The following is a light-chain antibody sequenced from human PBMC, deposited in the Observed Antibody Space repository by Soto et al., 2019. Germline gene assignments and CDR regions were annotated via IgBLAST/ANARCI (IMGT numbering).Light chain of an antibody. V-gene: IGKV3-11*01. Sequence: EIVLTQSPGTLSLSPGERATLSCRASQSVSNSLAWYQQKPGQAPRLLIYDASNRATGIPARFSGSGSGTDFTLTISSLEPEDFAVYYCQHRRNWPLTFGGGTKVEIK. CDR2: DAS. CDR3: QHRRNWPLT. J-gene: IGKJ4*01. CDR1: QSVSNS.